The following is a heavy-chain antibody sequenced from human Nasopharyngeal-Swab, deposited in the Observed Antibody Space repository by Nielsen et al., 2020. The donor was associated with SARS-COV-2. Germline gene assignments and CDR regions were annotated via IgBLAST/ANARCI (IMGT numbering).Heavy chain of an antibody. Sequence: GESLKISCAASGFTFSNYDMHWVRQATGKGLEWVSAIGTAGDTYYPGSVKGRFTISRENAKNSLYLQMNSLRAGDTAVYYCAKEDRFRAFDIWGQGTMVTVSS. D-gene: IGHD2-15*01. V-gene: IGHV3-13*01. CDR2: IGTAGDT. CDR1: GFTFSNYD. CDR3: AKEDRFRAFDI. J-gene: IGHJ3*02.